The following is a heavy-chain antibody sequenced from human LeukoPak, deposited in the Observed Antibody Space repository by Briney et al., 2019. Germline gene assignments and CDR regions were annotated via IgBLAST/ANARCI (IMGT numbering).Heavy chain of an antibody. Sequence: SVTVSFKASGGTFSSYAISWVRQAPGQGREWMGRIIPILGIANYAQKFQGRVTITADKSTSTAYMELSSLRSEDTAVYYCARDFGIAAAGDYGMDVWGQGTTVTVSS. J-gene: IGHJ6*02. CDR3: ARDFGIAAAGDYGMDV. CDR2: IIPILGIA. CDR1: GGTFSSYA. D-gene: IGHD6-13*01. V-gene: IGHV1-69*04.